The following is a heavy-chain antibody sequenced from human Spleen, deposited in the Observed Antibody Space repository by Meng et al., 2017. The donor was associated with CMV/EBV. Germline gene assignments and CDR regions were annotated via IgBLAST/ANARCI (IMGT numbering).Heavy chain of an antibody. Sequence: GESLKISCAASGFTFSSYSMNWVRQAPGKGLEWVSAISGSGGSTYSADSVKGRFTISRDNSKNTLYLQMNSLRAEDTAVYYCAKTQYSSGWHEAGYWGQGTLVTVSS. CDR3: AKTQYSSGWHEAGY. CDR1: GFTFSSYS. D-gene: IGHD6-19*01. CDR2: ISGSGGST. J-gene: IGHJ4*02. V-gene: IGHV3-23*01.